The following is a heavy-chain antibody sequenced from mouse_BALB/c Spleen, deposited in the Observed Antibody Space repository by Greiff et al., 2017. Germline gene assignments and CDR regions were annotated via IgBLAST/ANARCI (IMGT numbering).Heavy chain of an antibody. J-gene: IGHJ4*01. D-gene: IGHD2-1*01. CDR2: ISSGSSTI. V-gene: IGHV5-17*02. Sequence: EVKLMESGGGLVQPGGSRKLSCAASGFTFSSFGMHWVRQAPEKGLEWVAYISSGSSTIYYADTVKGRFTISRDNPKNTLFLQMTSLRSEDTAMYYCARSEYGNHDAMDYWGQGTSVTVSA. CDR3: ARSEYGNHDAMDY. CDR1: GFTFSSFG.